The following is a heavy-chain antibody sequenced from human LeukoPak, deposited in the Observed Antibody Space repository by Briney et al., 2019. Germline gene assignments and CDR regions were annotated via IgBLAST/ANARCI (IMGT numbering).Heavy chain of an antibody. D-gene: IGHD1-26*01. CDR1: GGSLSSYS. CDR3: AKKLVGANDAFDI. Sequence: SETLSLTCTVSGGSLSSYSWSWIRQPPGKGLEGIGYIFYSGSTNYNPSLKSRVTISVDTSKNQFSLRLSSVTAADTAVYYCAKKLVGANDAFDIWGQGTMVTVSS. V-gene: IGHV4-59*01. J-gene: IGHJ3*02. CDR2: IFYSGST.